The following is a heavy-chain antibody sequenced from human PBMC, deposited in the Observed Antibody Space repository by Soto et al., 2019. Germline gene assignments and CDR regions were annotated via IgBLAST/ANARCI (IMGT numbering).Heavy chain of an antibody. Sequence: QVQLQESGPGLVKPSQTLSLTCTVSGGSISSGGYYWSWIRQHPGKGLEWIGYIYYSGSTYYNPSLKSRVTISVDTSKNQSSLKLSSVTAADTAVYYCARSAIVVVPENNWNRGDYFDYWGQGTLVTVSS. CDR1: GGSISSGGYY. J-gene: IGHJ4*02. D-gene: IGHD2-2*01. CDR2: IYYSGST. CDR3: ARSAIVVVPENNWNRGDYFDY. V-gene: IGHV4-31*03.